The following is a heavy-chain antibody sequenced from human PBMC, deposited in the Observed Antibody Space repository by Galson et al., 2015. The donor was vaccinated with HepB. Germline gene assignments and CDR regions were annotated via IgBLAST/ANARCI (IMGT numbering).Heavy chain of an antibody. Sequence: SLRLSCAASGFTFDDYTMHWVRQAPGKGLEWVSLISWDGGSTYYADSVKGRFTISRDNSKNTLYLQMNNLRGDDTALYYCAKLPNYGEPLDYWGQGTLVTVSS. CDR1: GFTFDDYT. CDR3: AKLPNYGEPLDY. J-gene: IGHJ4*02. V-gene: IGHV3-43*01. CDR2: ISWDGGST. D-gene: IGHD4-17*01.